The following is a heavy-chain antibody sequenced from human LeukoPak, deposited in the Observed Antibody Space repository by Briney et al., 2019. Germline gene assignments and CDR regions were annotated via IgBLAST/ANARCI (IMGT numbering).Heavy chain of an antibody. V-gene: IGHV1-2*04. J-gene: IGHJ4*02. CDR2: INPNSGGT. Sequence: ASVTVSCRASGYTFTVYYMHWVRQASGQGLEWMGWINPNSGGTKYAQKFQGWVTMTRDTSISTAYMELSRLRSDDTAVYYCARDESYDSSGYYNYWGQGTLVTVSS. CDR1: GYTFTVYY. D-gene: IGHD3-22*01. CDR3: ARDESYDSSGYYNY.